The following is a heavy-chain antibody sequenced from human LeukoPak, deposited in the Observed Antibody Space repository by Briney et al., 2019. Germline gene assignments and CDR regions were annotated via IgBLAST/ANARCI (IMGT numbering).Heavy chain of an antibody. Sequence: QPGDSLRLSCAASGFTFTKYWMTWVRQAQGKGLEWVGNIKQDGSDKNYMDSVKGRFTISRDNTKNSVYLQMSSLRAEDTAVYYCAREVWGPEYWGQGTLVTVSS. CDR2: IKQDGSDK. CDR3: AREVWGPEY. V-gene: IGHV3-7*01. D-gene: IGHD1-14*01. J-gene: IGHJ4*02. CDR1: GFTFTKYW.